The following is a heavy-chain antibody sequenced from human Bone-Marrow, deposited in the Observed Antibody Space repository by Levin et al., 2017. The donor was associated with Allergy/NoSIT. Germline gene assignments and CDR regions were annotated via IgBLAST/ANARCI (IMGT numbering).Heavy chain of an antibody. CDR1: GEAVSNYY. CDR3: AIPGSDTAWYRVFDH. Sequence: ESLKISCAVNGEAVSNYYWTWIRQPPGKGFEWIGEINQIGSPNYNSSLKSRVTISLDTSKRQFSLRLNSVTAADTAVYYCAIPGSDTAWYRVFDHWGQGTHVTVSS. CDR2: INQIGSP. J-gene: IGHJ4*02. D-gene: IGHD6-13*01. V-gene: IGHV4-34*01.